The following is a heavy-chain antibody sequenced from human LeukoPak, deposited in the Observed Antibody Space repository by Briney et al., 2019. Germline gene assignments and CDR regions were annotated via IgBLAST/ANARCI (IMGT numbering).Heavy chain of an antibody. D-gene: IGHD3-10*01. V-gene: IGHV4-39*01. J-gene: IGHJ4*02. CDR3: ARFGSGTFYY. CDR2: ISYSGSGST. CDR1: GDSIRSWRYY. Sequence: SETLSLICTVFGDSIRSWRYYWGWIRQPPGKGLEWIASISYSGSGSTFYNPSLMSRVTISVDTSKNQFSLKLSSVTAADTAVYYCARFGSGTFYYWGQGVLVTVSS.